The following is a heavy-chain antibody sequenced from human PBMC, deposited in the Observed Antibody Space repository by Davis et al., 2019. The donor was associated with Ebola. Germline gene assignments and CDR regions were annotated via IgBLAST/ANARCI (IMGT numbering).Heavy chain of an antibody. V-gene: IGHV4-59*08. D-gene: IGHD3-10*01. Sequence: SETLSLTCAVYGGSFSGYYWSWIRQPPGKGLEWIGYIYYSGSTNYNPSLKSRVTISVDTSKNQFSLKLSSVTAADTAVYYCATATYYYGSGSLTSWGQGTLVTVSS. CDR1: GGSFSGYY. CDR3: ATATYYYGSGSLTS. J-gene: IGHJ4*02. CDR2: IYYSGST.